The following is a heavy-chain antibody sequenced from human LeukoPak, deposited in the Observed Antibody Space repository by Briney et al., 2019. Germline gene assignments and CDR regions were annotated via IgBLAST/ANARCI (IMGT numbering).Heavy chain of an antibody. J-gene: IGHJ6*03. Sequence: PSETLSLTCAVYGGSFSGYYWSWIRQPPGKGLEWIGEINHSGSTNYNPSLKSRVTISVDTSKNQFSLKLSSVTAADTAVYYCARGRITMVRGVIRAYYYMDVWGKGTTVTVSS. D-gene: IGHD3-10*01. CDR3: ARGRITMVRGVIRAYYYMDV. CDR2: INHSGST. V-gene: IGHV4-34*01. CDR1: GGSFSGYY.